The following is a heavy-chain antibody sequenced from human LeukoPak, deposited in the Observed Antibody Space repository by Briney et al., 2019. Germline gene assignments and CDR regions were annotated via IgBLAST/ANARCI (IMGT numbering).Heavy chain of an antibody. V-gene: IGHV1-46*01. Sequence: ASVKVSCKASGYTFSNYYIHWVRQAPGQGLEWMGIIGGSTNYAQKFQGRVTMTRDTSTSTVYMELSSLRSEDTAVYYCARGTRARMYSKFVRSYFDYWGQGTLVTVSS. CDR2: IGGST. J-gene: IGHJ4*02. CDR3: ARGTRARMYSKFVRSYFDY. D-gene: IGHD6-13*01. CDR1: GYTFSNYY.